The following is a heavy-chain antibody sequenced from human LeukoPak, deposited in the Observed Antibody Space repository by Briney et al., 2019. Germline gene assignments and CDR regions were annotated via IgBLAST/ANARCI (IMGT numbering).Heavy chain of an antibody. CDR3: ASATLWFGESELNAFDI. V-gene: IGHV4-30-4*08. D-gene: IGHD3-10*01. CDR2: IYYSGST. CDR1: GGSISSGDYY. J-gene: IGHJ3*02. Sequence: SETLSLTCTVSGGSISSGDYYWSWIRQPPGKGLEWIGYIYYSGSTYYNPSLKSRFTISVDTSKNQFSLKLSSVTAADTAVYYCASATLWFGESELNAFDIWGQGTMVTVSS.